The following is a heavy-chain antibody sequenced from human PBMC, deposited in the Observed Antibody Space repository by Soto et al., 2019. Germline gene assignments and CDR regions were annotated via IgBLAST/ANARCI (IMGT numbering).Heavy chain of an antibody. CDR3: VITGGAVGYYTGGFVR. V-gene: IGHV3-23*01. D-gene: IGHD2-8*02. CDR1: GFTFSCCA. CDR2: IHGDGDYI. J-gene: IGHJ2*01. Sequence: EVQLLESGGGLVQPGGSLRLSCAASGFTFSCCAMSWVRQAPGKGLEWVSTIHGDGDYIHYTDSVKGRFTMSIDNSRNNLCLQINRMRGHVTAVYSRVITGGAVGYYTGGFVRWGRGSRVTV.